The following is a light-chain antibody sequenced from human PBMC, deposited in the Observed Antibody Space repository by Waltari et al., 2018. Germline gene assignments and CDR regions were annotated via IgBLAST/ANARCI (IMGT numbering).Light chain of an antibody. CDR2: STY. Sequence: EIVLTQSPGTLSLSPGDRATLSCRASQTVSTIALIWYQQKPGQAPRVLIYSTYNRSTGIPDRFSGSGSGTDFTLTINRLAPEDFAMYYCQQYDGIVVTFGGGTKVEI. CDR1: QTVSTIA. J-gene: IGKJ4*01. V-gene: IGKV3-20*01. CDR3: QQYDGIVVT.